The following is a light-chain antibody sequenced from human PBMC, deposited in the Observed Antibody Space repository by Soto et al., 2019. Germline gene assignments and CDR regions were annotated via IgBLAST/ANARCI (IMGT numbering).Light chain of an antibody. Sequence: DIQMTQSPSTLSASVGDRVTITCRASQSVSNWLAWYHQKPGKAPRLLIYDASSLEGGVPSRFSGSGLGTEFTLTISSLQPDDFAVYYCQQYNSYPWTFGQGTKVEIK. V-gene: IGKV1-5*01. CDR2: DAS. CDR3: QQYNSYPWT. J-gene: IGKJ1*01. CDR1: QSVSNW.